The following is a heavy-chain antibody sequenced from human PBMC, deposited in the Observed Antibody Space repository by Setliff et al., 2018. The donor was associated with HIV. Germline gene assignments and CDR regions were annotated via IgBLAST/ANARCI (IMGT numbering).Heavy chain of an antibody. CDR2: ISQSGST. V-gene: IGHV4-4*02. J-gene: IGHJ5*02. CDR3: ARGPARAVARPGWLDP. Sequence: SETLSLSCTASGFTFSNYGMNWVRQAPGKGLEWIGEISQSGSTNYNPSLKSRVTISVDKSKSQFSLKLSSVTAADTAVYYCARGPARAVARPGWLDPWGQGTLVTVSS. CDR1: GFTFSNYG. D-gene: IGHD6-19*01.